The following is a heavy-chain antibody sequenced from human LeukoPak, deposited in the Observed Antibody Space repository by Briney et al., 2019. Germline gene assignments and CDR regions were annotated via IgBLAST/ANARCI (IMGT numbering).Heavy chain of an antibody. J-gene: IGHJ4*02. V-gene: IGHV4-59*08. Sequence: PSETLSLTCTVSGGSISNYYWSWIRQPPGKGLEWIGYIYDSGSTNYNPSLKSRVTISVDTSKNKFSLKLSSVTAADTAVYYCARRSSGWYGGGFGYWGQGTLVTVSS. CDR1: GGSISNYY. CDR2: IYDSGST. CDR3: ARRSSGWYGGGFGY. D-gene: IGHD6-19*01.